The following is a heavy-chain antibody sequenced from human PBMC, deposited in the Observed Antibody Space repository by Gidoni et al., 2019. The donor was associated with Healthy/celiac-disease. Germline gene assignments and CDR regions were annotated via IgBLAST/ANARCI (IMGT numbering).Heavy chain of an antibody. CDR2: IYPGDSDT. Sequence: VQLVQSGAEVKKPGESLKISCKGSGYSFTSYWIGWVRQLPGKGLEWMWIIYPGDSDTRYSTSFQGQVTISADKSISTAYLQWSSLKASDTAMYYCATAGIAVAGIGAGFDYWGQGTLVTVSS. J-gene: IGHJ4*02. D-gene: IGHD6-19*01. V-gene: IGHV5-51*03. CDR3: ATAGIAVAGIGAGFDY. CDR1: GYSFTSYW.